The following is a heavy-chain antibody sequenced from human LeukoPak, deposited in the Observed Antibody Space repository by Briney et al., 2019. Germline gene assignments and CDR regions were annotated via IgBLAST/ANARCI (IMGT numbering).Heavy chain of an antibody. D-gene: IGHD6-19*01. CDR1: GFTFSSYD. Sequence: GGALRLSCAASGFTFSSYDMHWVRQAPGKGLERVAVISYDGSNKYYADAVKGRVTVSRDNPKTTLYLQMNRLRAEDTAVYYCAKVAVAGTDYWGQGTLVTVSS. CDR3: AKVAVAGTDY. V-gene: IGHV3-30*18. CDR2: ISYDGSNK. J-gene: IGHJ4*02.